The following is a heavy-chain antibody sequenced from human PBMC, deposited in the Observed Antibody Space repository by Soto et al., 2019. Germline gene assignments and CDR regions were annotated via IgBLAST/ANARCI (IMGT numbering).Heavy chain of an antibody. D-gene: IGHD1-1*01. J-gene: IGHJ6*02. CDR2: INPSGGST. CDR1: GYTFTSYY. Sequence: ASVKGSCKASGYTFTSYYMHWVRQAPGQGLEWMGIINPSGGSTSYAQKFQCRVTMTRDTSTSTVYMELSSLRSEDTAVYYCARGVLHRYGMDVWGQGTTVTVSS. CDR3: ARGVLHRYGMDV. V-gene: IGHV1-46*01.